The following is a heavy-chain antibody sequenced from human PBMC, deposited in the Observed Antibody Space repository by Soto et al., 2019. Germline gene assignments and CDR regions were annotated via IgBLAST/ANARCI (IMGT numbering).Heavy chain of an antibody. CDR1: VGSISSGDYY. Sequence: PSETLSLTCTVSVGSISSGDYYWSWIRQPPGKGLEWIGYIYYSGSTYYNPSLKSRVTISVDTSKNQFSLKLSSVTAADTAVYYCARVGYYGSGDPNWFDPWGQGTLVTVSS. CDR2: IYYSGST. D-gene: IGHD3-10*01. V-gene: IGHV4-30-4*01. J-gene: IGHJ5*02. CDR3: ARVGYYGSGDPNWFDP.